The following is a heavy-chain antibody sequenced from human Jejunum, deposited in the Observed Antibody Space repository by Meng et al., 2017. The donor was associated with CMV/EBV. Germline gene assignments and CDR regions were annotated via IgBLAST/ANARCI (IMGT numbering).Heavy chain of an antibody. D-gene: IGHD6-19*01. CDR1: GGSISRYA. J-gene: IGHJ4*02. Sequence: SGGSISRYAIRWVGQAPGQGPEGMGGIIPILAQAHHAQEFQDRVTITADKSTVTVYMKLSSLRSEDTALYYCATPGPYSSGWSYFGFWCQGSLVTVSS. CDR2: IIPILAQA. V-gene: IGHV1-69*10. CDR3: ATPGPYSSGWSYFGF.